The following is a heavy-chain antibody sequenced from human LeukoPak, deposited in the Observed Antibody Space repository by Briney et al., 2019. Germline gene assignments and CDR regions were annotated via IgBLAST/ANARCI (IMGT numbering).Heavy chain of an antibody. CDR3: ARDRITGTSPLGY. V-gene: IGHV3-21*01. Sequence: GGSLRLSCAASGFTFSSYSMNWVRQAPGKGLEWVSSISSSSYIYYADSVKGRFTISRDNAKNSLYLQMNSLRAEDTAVYYCARDRITGTSPLGYWGQGTLVTVSS. CDR2: ISSSSYI. D-gene: IGHD1-7*01. J-gene: IGHJ4*02. CDR1: GFTFSSYS.